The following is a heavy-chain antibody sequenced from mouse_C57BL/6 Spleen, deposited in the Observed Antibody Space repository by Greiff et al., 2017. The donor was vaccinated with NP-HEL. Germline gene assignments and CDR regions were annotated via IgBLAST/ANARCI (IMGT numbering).Heavy chain of an antibody. CDR2: INPSSGYT. J-gene: IGHJ2*01. D-gene: IGHD1-1*01. CDR3: ARSELRDYFDY. V-gene: IGHV1-4*01. CDR1: GYTFTSYT. Sequence: VQLQQSGAELARPGASVKMSCKASGYTFTSYTMHWVKQRPGQGLEWIGYINPSSGYTKYNQKFKDKATLTADKSSSTAYMQLSSLTSEDSAVYYCARSELRDYFDYWGQGTTLTVSS.